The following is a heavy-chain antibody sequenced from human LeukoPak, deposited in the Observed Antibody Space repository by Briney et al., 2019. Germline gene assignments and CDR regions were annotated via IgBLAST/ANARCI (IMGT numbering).Heavy chain of an antibody. D-gene: IGHD4-17*01. CDR2: IIPIFGTA. CDR1: GGTFSSYA. Sequence: SVKVSCKASGGTFSSYAISWVRQAPGQGLEWMGGIIPIFGTANYAQKFQGRVTITADESTSTAYMGLSSLRSEDTAVYYCARGAKSDYGTGYWGQGTLVTVSS. V-gene: IGHV1-69*13. CDR3: ARGAKSDYGTGY. J-gene: IGHJ4*02.